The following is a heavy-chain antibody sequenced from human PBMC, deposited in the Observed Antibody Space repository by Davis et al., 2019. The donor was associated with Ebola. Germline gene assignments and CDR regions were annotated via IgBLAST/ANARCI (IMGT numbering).Heavy chain of an antibody. V-gene: IGHV3-49*04. CDR1: GFTFGDYA. D-gene: IGHD6-13*01. CDR2: IRSKAYGWTI. Sequence: GGSLRLSCTTSGFTFGDYAMGWVRQAPGKGLDWVGFIRSKAYGWTIQYDGSVKGRFIISRDDSKSTAYLQMNSLKAEDTALYYCTRDRDSSSCIDYWGQGALVTVSS. J-gene: IGHJ4*02. CDR3: TRDRDSSSCIDY.